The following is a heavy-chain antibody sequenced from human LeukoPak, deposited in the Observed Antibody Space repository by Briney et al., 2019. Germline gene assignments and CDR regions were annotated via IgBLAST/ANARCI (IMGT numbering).Heavy chain of an antibody. V-gene: IGHV3-33*06. CDR1: GFPFSLHG. CDR2: IYYDGNTK. Sequence: GRSLRLSCAASGFPFSLHGMHWVRQAPGKGLEWVAMIYYDGNTKRYSDSVKGRLTISRDNSKSTVYLQMNGLRVEDTAVYYCVKDSSPGYSSTPSYFDYWGQGNLVTVSS. D-gene: IGHD5-18*01. J-gene: IGHJ4*02. CDR3: VKDSSPGYSSTPSYFDY.